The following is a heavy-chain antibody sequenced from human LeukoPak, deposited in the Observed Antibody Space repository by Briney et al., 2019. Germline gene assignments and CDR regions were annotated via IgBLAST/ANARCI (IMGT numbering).Heavy chain of an antibody. V-gene: IGHV4-4*07. CDR3: ASESPMVRGVHY. J-gene: IGHJ4*02. CDR1: GGSISSYY. Sequence: PSGTLSLTCAVSGGSISSYYWSWIRQPAGKGLEWIGRIYTSGSTNYNPSLKSRVTMSVDTSKNQFSLKLSSVTAADTAVYYCASESPMVRGVHYWGQGTLVTVSS. D-gene: IGHD3-10*01. CDR2: IYTSGST.